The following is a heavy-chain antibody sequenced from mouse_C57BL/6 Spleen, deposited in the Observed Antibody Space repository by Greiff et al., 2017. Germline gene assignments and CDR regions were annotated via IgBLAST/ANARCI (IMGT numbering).Heavy chain of an antibody. CDR3: ALYDYIYAMDY. CDR2: IYPGSGNT. CDR1: GYTFTDYY. J-gene: IGHJ4*01. Sequence: QVQLKQSGAELVRPGASVKLSCKASGYTFTDYYINWVKQRPGQGLEWIARIYPGSGNTYYNEKFKGKATLTGEKSSSTAYMQLSSLTSEDSAVYFCALYDYIYAMDYWGQGTSVTVSS. D-gene: IGHD2-4*01. V-gene: IGHV1-76*01.